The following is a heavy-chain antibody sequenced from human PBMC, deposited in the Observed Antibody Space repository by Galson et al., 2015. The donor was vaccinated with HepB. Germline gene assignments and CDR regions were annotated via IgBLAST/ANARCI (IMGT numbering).Heavy chain of an antibody. CDR3: AGEKRDDSSGYYYEAGRVFDY. V-gene: IGHV1-69*13. D-gene: IGHD3-22*01. J-gene: IGHJ4*02. CDR2: IIPIFGTA. CDR1: GGTFSSYA. Sequence: SVKVSCKASGGTFSSYAISWVRQAPGQGLEWMGGIIPIFGTANYAQKFQGRVTITADESTSTAYMELSSLRSEDTAVYYCAGEKRDDSSGYYYEAGRVFDYWGQGTLVTVTS.